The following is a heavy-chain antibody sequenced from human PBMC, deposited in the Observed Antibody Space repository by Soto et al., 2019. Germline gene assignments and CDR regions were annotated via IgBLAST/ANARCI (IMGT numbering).Heavy chain of an antibody. CDR1: GGSISSSNW. J-gene: IGHJ3*02. V-gene: IGHV4-4*02. CDR3: ATFTFGGVIVNDAFDI. Sequence: PSETLSLTCAVSGGSISSSNWWSWVRQPPGKGLEWIGEIYHSGSTNYNPSLKSRVTISVDKSKNQFSLKLSSVTAADTAVYYCATFTFGGVIVNDAFDIWGQGTMVTVSS. CDR2: IYHSGST. D-gene: IGHD3-16*02.